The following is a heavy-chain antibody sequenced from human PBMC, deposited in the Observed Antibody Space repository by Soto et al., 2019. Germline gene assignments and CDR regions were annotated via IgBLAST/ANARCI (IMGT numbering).Heavy chain of an antibody. V-gene: IGHV4-34*01. CDR3: ARRPRIQLWLRY. CDR1: GGSFSGYY. J-gene: IGHJ4*02. D-gene: IGHD5-18*01. CDR2: INHSGST. Sequence: QVQLQQWGAGLLKPSETLSLTCAVYGGSFSGYYWSWIRQPPGKGLEWIGEINHSGSTNYNPSLKGRVTISVDTSKNQFSLKLRSVTAADTAVYYCARRPRIQLWLRYWGQGTLVTVSS.